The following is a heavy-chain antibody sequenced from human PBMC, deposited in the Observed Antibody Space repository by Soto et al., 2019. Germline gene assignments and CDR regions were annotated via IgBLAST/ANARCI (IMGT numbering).Heavy chain of an antibody. V-gene: IGHV4-59*12. CDR3: AREPYSSGWYRRSDSPRLDY. CDR2: INYSGST. J-gene: IGHJ4*02. D-gene: IGHD6-19*01. Sequence: KPSETLSLTCTVSGGSISSYYWSWIRQPPGKGLEWIGYINYSGSTNYNPSLKSRVTISVDTSKNQFSLKLSSVTAADTAVYYCAREPYSSGWYRRSDSPRLDYWGQGTLVTVSS. CDR1: GGSISSYY.